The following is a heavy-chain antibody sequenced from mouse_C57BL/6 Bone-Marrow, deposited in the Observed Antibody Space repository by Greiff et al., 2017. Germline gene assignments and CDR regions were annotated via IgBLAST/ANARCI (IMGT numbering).Heavy chain of an antibody. Sequence: EVKLMESEGGLVQPGSSMKLSCTASGFTFSDYYMAWVRQVPEKGLEWVANINYDGSSTYYLDSLKSRFIISRDNAKNILYLQMSSLKSEDTATYYCARDPYGSSFPYAMDYWGQGTSVTVSS. CDR3: ARDPYGSSFPYAMDY. V-gene: IGHV5-16*01. J-gene: IGHJ4*01. D-gene: IGHD1-1*01. CDR1: GFTFSDYY. CDR2: INYDGSST.